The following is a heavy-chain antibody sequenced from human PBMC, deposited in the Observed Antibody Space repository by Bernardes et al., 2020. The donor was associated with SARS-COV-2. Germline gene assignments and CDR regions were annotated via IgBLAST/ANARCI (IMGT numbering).Heavy chain of an antibody. V-gene: IGHV4-4*07. D-gene: IGHD3-10*01. Sequence: SETLSLTCTVSGCSISSYYWSWIRQPAGKGLEWIGRIYTSGSTNYNPSLKSRVTMSVDTSKNQFSLKLSSVTAADTAVYYCAAGYYGSGSYIGWDYWGQGTLVTVSS. J-gene: IGHJ4*02. CDR3: AAGYYGSGSYIGWDY. CDR1: GCSISSYY. CDR2: IYTSGST.